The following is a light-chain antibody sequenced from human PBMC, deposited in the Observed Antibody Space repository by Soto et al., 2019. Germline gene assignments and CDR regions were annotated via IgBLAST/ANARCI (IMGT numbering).Light chain of an antibody. CDR1: QSVSSN. CDR2: GAS. CDR3: QQYNNWPPET. Sequence: EIVMTQSPATLSVSPGERATLSCRASQSVSSNLAWYQQKPGQAPRLLIYGASTRATGIPARFSGSGSGTEFTLTFSSLPSEDFAVFSCQQYNNWPPETFGQGTKVEIK. V-gene: IGKV3-15*01. J-gene: IGKJ1*01.